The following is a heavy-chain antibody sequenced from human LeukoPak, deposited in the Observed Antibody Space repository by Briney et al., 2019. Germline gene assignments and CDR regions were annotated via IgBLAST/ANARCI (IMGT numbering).Heavy chain of an antibody. D-gene: IGHD3-22*01. V-gene: IGHV4-61*02. CDR2: IYTSGGT. J-gene: IGHJ5*02. Sequence: SETLSLTCTVSGGSISSGSYYWSWIRQPAGKGLEWIGRIYTSGGTNYNPSLKSRVTISVDTSKNQFSLKLSPVTAADTAVYYCARDQTTYYYDSSGYINWFDPWGQGTLVTVSS. CDR3: ARDQTTYYYDSSGYINWFDP. CDR1: GGSISSGSYY.